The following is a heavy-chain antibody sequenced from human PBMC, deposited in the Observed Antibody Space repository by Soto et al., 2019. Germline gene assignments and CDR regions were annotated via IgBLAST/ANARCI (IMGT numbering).Heavy chain of an antibody. D-gene: IGHD6-19*01. Sequence: SETLSLICAVYGGSFSGYYWSWIRQPPGKGLEWIGEINHSGSTNYNPSLKSRVTISVDTSKNQFSLKLSSVTAADTAVYYCVLSPRQIAVAGPSTLDYWGQGTLVTVSS. CDR2: INHSGST. CDR3: VLSPRQIAVAGPSTLDY. J-gene: IGHJ4*02. V-gene: IGHV4-34*01. CDR1: GGSFSGYY.